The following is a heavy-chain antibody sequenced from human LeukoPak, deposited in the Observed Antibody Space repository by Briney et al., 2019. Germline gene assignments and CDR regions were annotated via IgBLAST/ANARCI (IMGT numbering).Heavy chain of an antibody. D-gene: IGHD6-13*01. CDR1: GGTFSSYT. CDR3: ARRGSIAAAGMDWFDP. V-gene: IGHV1-69*13. Sequence: SVKVSCKASGGTFSSYTISWVRQAPGQGLEWMGGIIPIFGTANYAQKFQGRVTITADESTSTAYMELSSLRSEDTAVYYCARRGSIAAAGMDWFDPWGQGTLVTVSS. J-gene: IGHJ5*02. CDR2: IIPIFGTA.